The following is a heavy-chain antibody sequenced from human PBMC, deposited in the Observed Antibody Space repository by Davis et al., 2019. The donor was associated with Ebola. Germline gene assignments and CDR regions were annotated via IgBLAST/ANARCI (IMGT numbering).Heavy chain of an antibody. J-gene: IGHJ5*02. CDR3: ARSLTGDPVGWFDP. CDR1: GYTFTSYG. Sequence: ASVKVSCKASGYTFTSYGISWVRQAPGQGLEWMGWINPNSGGTNYAQKFQGWVTMTRDTSISTAYMELSRLRSDDTAVYYCARSLTGDPVGWFDPWGQGTLVTVSS. D-gene: IGHD7-27*01. V-gene: IGHV1-2*04. CDR2: INPNSGGT.